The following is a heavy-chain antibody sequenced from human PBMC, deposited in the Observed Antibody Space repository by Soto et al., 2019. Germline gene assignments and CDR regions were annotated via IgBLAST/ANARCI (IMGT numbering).Heavy chain of an antibody. V-gene: IGHV4-39*01. Sequence: SETLSLTCTVSGGSISSSSYYWGWIRQPPGKGLEWIGSIYYSGSTYYNPSLKSRVTISVDTSKNQFSLKLSSVTAADTAVYYCARHPGYYGSGPYCMDVWGQGTTVTVSS. J-gene: IGHJ6*02. CDR1: GGSISSSSYY. CDR3: ARHPGYYGSGPYCMDV. D-gene: IGHD3-10*01. CDR2: IYYSGST.